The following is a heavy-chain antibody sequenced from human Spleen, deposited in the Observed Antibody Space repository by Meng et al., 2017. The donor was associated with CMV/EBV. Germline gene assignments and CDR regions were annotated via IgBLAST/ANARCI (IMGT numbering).Heavy chain of an antibody. J-gene: IGHJ4*02. Sequence: KISCKGSGYRFTSNWIGWVRQMRGKGLEWMGIIYPSDSDTRYSPSFRGQVTISADKSISTAYLQWSSLKASDAAIYYCARHGSTLEIDYWGQGTLVTSP. CDR3: ARHGSTLEIDY. D-gene: IGHD2-15*01. CDR2: IYPSDSDT. V-gene: IGHV5-51*01. CDR1: GYRFTSNW.